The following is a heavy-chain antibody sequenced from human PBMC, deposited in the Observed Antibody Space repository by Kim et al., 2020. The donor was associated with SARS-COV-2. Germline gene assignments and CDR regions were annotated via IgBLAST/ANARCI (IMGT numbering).Heavy chain of an antibody. CDR2: ISYDGSNK. J-gene: IGHJ6*02. Sequence: GGSLRLSCAASGFTFSSYGMHWVRQAPGKGLEWVAVISYDGSNKYYADSVKGRFTISRDNSKNTLYLQMNSLRAEDTAVYYCAKDQLRYNWNYGAYGMDVWGQGTTVTVSS. V-gene: IGHV3-30*18. D-gene: IGHD1-7*01. CDR1: GFTFSSYG. CDR3: AKDQLRYNWNYGAYGMDV.